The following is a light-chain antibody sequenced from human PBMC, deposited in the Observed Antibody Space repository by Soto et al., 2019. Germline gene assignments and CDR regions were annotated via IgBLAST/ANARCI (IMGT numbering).Light chain of an antibody. V-gene: IGLV2-14*01. Sequence: QSVLTQPAYVSGSPGQSITISCTGPSCYIGSYNYVSWYQQHPGRAPKVMIYDVTVRPSGVSNRFLGSKSGHKASLTIAGLQPEDEADYYCSSYTSSITRIVFXSGTMVTVL. CDR2: DVT. CDR1: SCYIGSYNY. CDR3: SSYTSSITRIV. J-gene: IGLJ1*01.